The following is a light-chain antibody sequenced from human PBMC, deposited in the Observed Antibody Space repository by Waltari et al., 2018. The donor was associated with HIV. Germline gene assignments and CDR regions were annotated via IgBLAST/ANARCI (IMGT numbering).Light chain of an antibody. V-gene: IGLV1-51*01. CDR1: TSNIGFNY. CDR2: DNN. J-gene: IGLJ3*02. Sequence: QSVLTQPPSVSAAPRQKVSISCSGNTSNIGFNYVSWYQQLPGTAPKLLIFDNNKRPSGIPDRFAGSKSGTSATLGITGLQTGDEADYYCGTWDNALSAVVFGGGTKLTVL. CDR3: GTWDNALSAVV.